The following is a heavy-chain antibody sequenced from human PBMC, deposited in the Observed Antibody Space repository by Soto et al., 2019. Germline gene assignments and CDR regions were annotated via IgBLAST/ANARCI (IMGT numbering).Heavy chain of an antibody. CDR1: GDSFGSYA. CDR3: ARDPFGRFDP. J-gene: IGHJ5*02. Sequence: QMQLVQSGPEVKKPGSSVKVSCKASGDSFGSYAVSWVRQAPGQGLEWMGAIIPVFGTTNYTQKFQGRVTITADDSTTTAYMELSSLRSDDTAVYYCARDPFGRFDPWGQVTLVTDSS. V-gene: IGHV1-69*01. CDR2: IIPVFGTT. D-gene: IGHD3-10*01.